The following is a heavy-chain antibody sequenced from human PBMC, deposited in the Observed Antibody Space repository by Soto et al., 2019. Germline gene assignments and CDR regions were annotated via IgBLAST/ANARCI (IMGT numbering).Heavy chain of an antibody. Sequence: SETLSLTCTVSGGSISSGGYYWSWIRQHPGKGLEWIGYIYYSGSTYYNPSLKSRVTISVDTSKNQFSLKLSSVTAADTAVYYCARARGGYCSSTSCRPRYVMDVCGQRTTVTVSS. D-gene: IGHD2-2*01. V-gene: IGHV4-31*03. CDR3: ARARGGYCSSTSCRPRYVMDV. J-gene: IGHJ6*02. CDR1: GGSISSGGYY. CDR2: IYYSGST.